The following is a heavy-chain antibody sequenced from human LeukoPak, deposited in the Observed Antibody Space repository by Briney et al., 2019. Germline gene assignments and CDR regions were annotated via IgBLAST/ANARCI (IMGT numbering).Heavy chain of an antibody. CDR3: ATVVFAVADYFDY. J-gene: IGHJ4*02. CDR1: GYTLTELS. CDR2: FDPKDGET. D-gene: IGHD6-19*01. V-gene: IGHV1-24*01. Sequence: ASVKVSCKVSGYTLTELSMHWVRQAPGKGLEWMGGFDPKDGETIYAQKFQGRVTMTEDTSTDTAYMELSSLRSEDTAVYYCATVVFAVADYFDYWGQGTLVTVSS.